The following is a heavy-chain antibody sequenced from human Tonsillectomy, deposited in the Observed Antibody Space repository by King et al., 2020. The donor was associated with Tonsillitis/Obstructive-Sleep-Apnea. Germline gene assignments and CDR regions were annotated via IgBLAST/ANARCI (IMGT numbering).Heavy chain of an antibody. V-gene: IGHV3-48*03. CDR2: ISNSGTTI. D-gene: IGHD2-21*01. Sequence: VQLVESGGGLVQPGGSLRLSCTASGFTFSTYEMNWVRQAPGKGREWVSYISNSGTTIYYADSVKGRFTISRDNAENSLSLQMNNLRAEDTAVYYCHAPYYPNDHWGQGTLVTVSS. CDR3: HAPYYPNDH. J-gene: IGHJ4*02. CDR1: GFTFSTYE.